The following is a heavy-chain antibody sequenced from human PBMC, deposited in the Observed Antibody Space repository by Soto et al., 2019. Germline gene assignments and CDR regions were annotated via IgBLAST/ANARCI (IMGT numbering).Heavy chain of an antibody. J-gene: IGHJ4*02. CDR2: INHSGGT. V-gene: IGHV4-34*01. CDR1: GGSFSGYY. Sequence: QVHLQQWGAGLLKPSETLSLTCAVYGGSFSGYYRNWIRQSPGKGLEWIGDINHSGGTNYNPSLKSRVTISLDTSKNQFSLRLSSVTAADTAVYYCATAHYDFWSGFSQNYYFDYWGQGTQVTVCS. CDR3: ATAHYDFWSGFSQNYYFDY. D-gene: IGHD3-3*01.